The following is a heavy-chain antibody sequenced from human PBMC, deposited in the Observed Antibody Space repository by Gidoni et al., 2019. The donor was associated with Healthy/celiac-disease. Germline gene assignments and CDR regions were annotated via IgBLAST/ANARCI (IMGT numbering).Heavy chain of an antibody. J-gene: IGHJ4*02. D-gene: IGHD6-19*01. Sequence: EVQLVESGGGVVRPGGSLRLYFAASAFTFADYGMRLVRQAPGNGLEWVSGINWNGGSTGYADSVKGRCTISRDNAKNSLYLQMNSLRVEDTALYHCARAIAVAGFFYFDYWGQGTLVTVSS. V-gene: IGHV3-20*02. CDR3: ARAIAVAGFFYFDY. CDR1: AFTFADYG. CDR2: INWNGGST.